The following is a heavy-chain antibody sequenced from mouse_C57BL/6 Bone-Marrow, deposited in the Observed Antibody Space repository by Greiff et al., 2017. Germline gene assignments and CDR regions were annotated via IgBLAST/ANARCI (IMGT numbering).Heavy chain of an antibody. J-gene: IGHJ3*01. CDR2: ISSGGSYT. D-gene: IGHD2-3*01. CDR3: ARQGDGYYVGAY. V-gene: IGHV5-6*01. CDR1: GFTFSSYG. Sequence: EVHLVESGGDLVKPGGSLKLSCAASGFTFSSYGMSWVRQTPDKRLEWVATISSGGSYTYYPDSVKGRFTISRDNAKNTLYLQMSSLKSEDTAMYYCARQGDGYYVGAYWGQGTLVTVSA.